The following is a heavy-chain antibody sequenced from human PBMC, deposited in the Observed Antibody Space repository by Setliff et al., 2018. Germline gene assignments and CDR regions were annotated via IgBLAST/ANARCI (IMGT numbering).Heavy chain of an antibody. CDR1: GGTFRTDG. J-gene: IGHJ4*02. CDR2: IIPVFRTA. D-gene: IGHD3-22*01. CDR3: ARDTRDKYDSSGYYLSLDS. V-gene: IGHV1-69*13. Sequence: SVKVSCKASGGTFRTDGFSWVRQAPGQGLEWMGRIIPVFRTANYAQKFRGRVTITADEVARTAYMELSTLRSEDTAVYYCARDTRDKYDSSGYYLSLDSWGQGALVTVAS.